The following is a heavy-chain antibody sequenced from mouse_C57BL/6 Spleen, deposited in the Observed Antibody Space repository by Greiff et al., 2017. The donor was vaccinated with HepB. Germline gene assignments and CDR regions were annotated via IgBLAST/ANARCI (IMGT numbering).Heavy chain of an antibody. Sequence: QVQLQQSGAELVMPGASVKLSCKASGYTFTSYWMHWVKQRPGQGLEWIGEIDPSDSYTNYNQKFKGKSTLTVDKSSSTAYMQLSSLTSEDSAVYYCARGAAQATLNVWGTGTTVTVSS. V-gene: IGHV1-69*01. CDR1: GYTFTSYW. CDR3: ARGAAQATLNV. D-gene: IGHD3-2*02. J-gene: IGHJ1*03. CDR2: IDPSDSYT.